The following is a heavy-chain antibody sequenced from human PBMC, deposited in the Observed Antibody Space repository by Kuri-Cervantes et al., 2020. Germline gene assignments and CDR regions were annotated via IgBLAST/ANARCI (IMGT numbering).Heavy chain of an antibody. J-gene: IGHJ4*02. Sequence: GSLRLSCTVSGGSISSSSYYWGWIRQPPGAGLEWIGSIYYSGTTYYNPSLKSRITISVDTSKNQFSLRLRSVTAADTAVYYCARLSSYDSSAQFYWGQGTLVTVSS. D-gene: IGHD3-22*01. V-gene: IGHV4-39*01. CDR1: GGSISSSSYY. CDR2: IYYSGTT. CDR3: ARLSSYDSSAQFY.